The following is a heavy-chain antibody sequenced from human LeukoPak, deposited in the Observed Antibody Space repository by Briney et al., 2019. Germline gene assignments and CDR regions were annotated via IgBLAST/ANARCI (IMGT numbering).Heavy chain of an antibody. CDR1: GYTFTSYG. J-gene: IGHJ5*02. CDR3: GRGVRSFDP. V-gene: IGHV1-18*01. CDR2: IRPMNGDT. Sequence: ASVKVSCKASGYTFTSYGISWVRQAPGQGLEWMGWIRPMNGDTKYAQKFQDRVSITMDTSTTTAYMELRSLTSDDTAVYYCGRGVRSFDPWGQGTLVTVSS.